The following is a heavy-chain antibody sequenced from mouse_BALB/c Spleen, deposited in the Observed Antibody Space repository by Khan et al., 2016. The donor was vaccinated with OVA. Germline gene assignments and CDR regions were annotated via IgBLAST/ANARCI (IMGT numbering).Heavy chain of an antibody. CDR3: ARDGSRYAMDY. Sequence: QVRLQQSGAELARPGASVKLSCKASGYTFTSYWMQWVKQRPGQGLEWIGAIYPGDGDTRYTQKFKGKATLTADKSSSTAYMQLSSLASEDSAVYYCARDGSRYAMDYWGQGTSVTVSS. D-gene: IGHD1-1*01. CDR2: IYPGDGDT. V-gene: IGHV1-87*01. CDR1: GYTFTSYW. J-gene: IGHJ4*01.